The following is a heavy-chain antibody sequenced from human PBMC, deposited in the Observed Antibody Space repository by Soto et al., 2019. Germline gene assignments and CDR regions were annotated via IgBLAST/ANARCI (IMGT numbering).Heavy chain of an antibody. D-gene: IGHD2-8*01. V-gene: IGHV3-23*01. CDR3: AKGRELMVYAIWFDP. J-gene: IGHJ5*02. CDR1: GFTFSSYA. CDR2: ISGSGGST. Sequence: GGPLRLSCSASGFTFSSYAMSWVRQAPGKGLEWVSAISGSGGSTYYADSVKGRFTISRDNSKNTLYLQMNSLRAEDTAVYYCAKGRELMVYAIWFDPWGQGTLVTVSS.